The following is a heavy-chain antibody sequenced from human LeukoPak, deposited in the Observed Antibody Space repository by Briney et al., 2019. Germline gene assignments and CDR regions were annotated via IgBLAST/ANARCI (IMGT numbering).Heavy chain of an antibody. Sequence: ASVKVSCKASGYTFTSYGFSWVRQAPGQGLEWMGWISAYNGNTNYAQKLQGRVTMTTDTSTSTAYMELRSLRSDDTAVYYCARAPRLRFLEWLLYPFDYWGQGTLVTVSS. J-gene: IGHJ4*02. CDR1: GYTFTSYG. CDR3: ARAPRLRFLEWLLYPFDY. CDR2: ISAYNGNT. V-gene: IGHV1-18*01. D-gene: IGHD3-3*01.